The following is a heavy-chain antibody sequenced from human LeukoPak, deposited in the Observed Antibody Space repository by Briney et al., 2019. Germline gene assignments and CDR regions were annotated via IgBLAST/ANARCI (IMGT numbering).Heavy chain of an antibody. Sequence: PGGSLRLSCAASGFTFSSYGMHWVRQAPGKGLEWVAFIRYDGSNKYYADSVKGRFTISRDNAKNSLYLQMNSLRAEDTAVYYCARVRYYYDSSGYYYKDHFDYWGQGTLVTVSS. D-gene: IGHD3-22*01. V-gene: IGHV3-30*02. CDR3: ARVRYYYDSSGYYYKDHFDY. J-gene: IGHJ4*02. CDR2: IRYDGSNK. CDR1: GFTFSSYG.